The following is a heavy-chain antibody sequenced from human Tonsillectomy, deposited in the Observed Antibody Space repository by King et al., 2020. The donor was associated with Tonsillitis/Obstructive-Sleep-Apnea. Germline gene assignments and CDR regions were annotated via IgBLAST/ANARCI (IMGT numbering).Heavy chain of an antibody. D-gene: IGHD1-26*01. Sequence: VQLVESGVGVVQPGRSLRLSCAASGFTFSSYGMHWVRQAPGKGLEWVAVISYDGSNKYYADSVKGRFTIPRDNSKNTLYLQMNSLRAEDTAVYYCAKDSGGSYYSGADYWGQGTLVTVSS. CDR3: AKDSGGSYYSGADY. V-gene: IGHV3-30*18. J-gene: IGHJ4*02. CDR1: GFTFSSYG. CDR2: ISYDGSNK.